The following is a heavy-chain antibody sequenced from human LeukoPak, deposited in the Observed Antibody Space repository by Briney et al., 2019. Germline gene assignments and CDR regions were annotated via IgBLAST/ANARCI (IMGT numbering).Heavy chain of an antibody. CDR3: ARVDCSGGSCYAFDI. CDR2: INHSGST. Sequence: SETLSLTCAVYGGSFSGYYWSWIRQPPGKGLEWIGEINHSGSTNYNPSLKSRVTISVDTSKNQFSLKLSSVTAADTAVYYCARVDCSGGSCYAFDIWGQGTMVTVSS. J-gene: IGHJ3*02. V-gene: IGHV4-34*01. D-gene: IGHD2-15*01. CDR1: GGSFSGYY.